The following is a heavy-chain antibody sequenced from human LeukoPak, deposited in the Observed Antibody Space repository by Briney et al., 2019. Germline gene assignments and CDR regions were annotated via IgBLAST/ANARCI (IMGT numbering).Heavy chain of an antibody. CDR1: GGSISSYY. J-gene: IGHJ2*01. D-gene: IGHD6-13*01. Sequence: SETLSLTCTVSGGSISSYYWSWIRQPPGKGLEWIGYIYYSGSTNYNPSLKSRVTISVDTSKNTAVYYCARARIAAADKLYWYFDLWGRGTLVTVSS. CDR2: IYYSGST. V-gene: IGHV4-59*01. CDR3: YFDL.